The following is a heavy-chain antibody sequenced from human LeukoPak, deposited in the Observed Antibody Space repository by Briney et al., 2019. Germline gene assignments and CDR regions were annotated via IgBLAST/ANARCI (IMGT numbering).Heavy chain of an antibody. Sequence: TTSETLSLTCAVYGGSFSGYYWSWIRQPPGKGLEWIGEINHSGSTNYNPSLKSRVTISVDTSKNQFSLKLSSVTAADTAVYYCARVGGSSWPFQYYYMDVWGKGTTVTISS. CDR1: GGSFSGYY. D-gene: IGHD6-13*01. J-gene: IGHJ6*03. V-gene: IGHV4-34*01. CDR3: ARVGGSSWPFQYYYMDV. CDR2: INHSGST.